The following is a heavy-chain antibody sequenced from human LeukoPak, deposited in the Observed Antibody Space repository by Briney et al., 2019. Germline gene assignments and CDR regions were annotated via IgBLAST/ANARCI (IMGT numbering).Heavy chain of an antibody. Sequence: PGGSLRLSCAASGFTFSNYVMSWVRQAPGKGLEWVSVIYSGGSAYYAESVKGRFTISRDNSKNTLYLQMNSLRAEDTAVYYCARDVGSGINYWGQGTLVTVSS. V-gene: IGHV3-53*01. D-gene: IGHD2-15*01. CDR3: ARDVGSGINY. CDR2: IYSGGSA. J-gene: IGHJ4*02. CDR1: GFTFSNYV.